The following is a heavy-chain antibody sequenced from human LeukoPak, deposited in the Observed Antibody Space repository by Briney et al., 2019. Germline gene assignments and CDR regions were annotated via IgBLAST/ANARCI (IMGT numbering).Heavy chain of an antibody. CDR3: ARGRRRWFDP. Sequence: SETLSLTCAVYGGSFSGYYWSWIRQPPGKGLEWIGEINHSGSTNYNPSLKSRVTISVDTSKNQFSLKLSSVAAADTAVYYCARGRRRWFDPWGQGTLVTVSS. CDR2: INHSGST. V-gene: IGHV4-34*01. J-gene: IGHJ5*02. CDR1: GGSFSGYY. D-gene: IGHD1-14*01.